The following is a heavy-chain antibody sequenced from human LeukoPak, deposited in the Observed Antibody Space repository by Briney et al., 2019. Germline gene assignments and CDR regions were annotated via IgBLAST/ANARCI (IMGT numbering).Heavy chain of an antibody. V-gene: IGHV3-7*01. D-gene: IGHD1-1*01. Sequence: GGSLRLSCTASGFTFSNYWMTWVRQSPGKGLEWVANINRDGSDKYYMDSVKGRFTISRDNARSSLYLQMNSLRAEDTAVYYRVRDFTLTRLQRPFDCWGQGTLVTVSS. J-gene: IGHJ4*02. CDR2: INRDGSDK. CDR3: VRDFTLTRLQRPFDC. CDR1: GFTFSNYW.